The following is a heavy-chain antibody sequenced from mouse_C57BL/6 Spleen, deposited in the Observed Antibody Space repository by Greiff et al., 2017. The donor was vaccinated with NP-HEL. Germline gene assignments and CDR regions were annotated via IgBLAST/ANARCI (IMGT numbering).Heavy chain of an antibody. J-gene: IGHJ4*01. V-gene: IGHV1-43*01. CDR2: INPSTGGT. CDR1: GYSFTGYY. D-gene: IGHD2-4*01. Sequence: EVQLVESGPELVKPGASVKISCKASGYSFTGYYMHWVKQSSEKSLEWIGEINPSTGGTSYNQKFKGKATLTVDKSSSTAYMQLKSLTSEDSAVYYCARTDYDHYYAMDYWGQGTSVTVSS. CDR3: ARTDYDHYYAMDY.